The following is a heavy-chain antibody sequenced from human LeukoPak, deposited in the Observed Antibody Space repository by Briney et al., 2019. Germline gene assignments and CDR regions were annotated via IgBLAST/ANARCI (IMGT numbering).Heavy chain of an antibody. J-gene: IGHJ4*02. V-gene: IGHV4-31*02. Sequence: SETLSLTCTVSGGSISNSGGFYWSWIRQHPGDGLEWIGFISYRGSTYYNPSLKSRVSMSVDTSRSQFSLRLTSVTDKDTAVYYCARISQSSGGFYYWGQGTLVTVSS. CDR2: ISYRGST. CDR1: GGSISNSGGFY. D-gene: IGHD2-15*01. CDR3: ARISQSSGGFYY.